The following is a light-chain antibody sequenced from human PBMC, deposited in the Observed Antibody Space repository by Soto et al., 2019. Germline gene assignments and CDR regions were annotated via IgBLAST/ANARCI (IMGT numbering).Light chain of an antibody. CDR1: QAMSTY. CDR3: QQLNGYHLA. Sequence: DIQLTQSPSFLSAFVGDTVTITCRASQAMSTYLAWYQQKPGKVPKLLIRSASTLQSGVPPRFSGGGSGTEFTLTISNLQPDDAGIYYCQQLNGYHLAFGGGTNVEIK. CDR2: SAS. J-gene: IGKJ4*01. V-gene: IGKV1-9*01.